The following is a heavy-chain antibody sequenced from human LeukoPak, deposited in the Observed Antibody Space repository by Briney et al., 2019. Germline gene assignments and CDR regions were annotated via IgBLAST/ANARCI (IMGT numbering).Heavy chain of an antibody. CDR3: ARDGPDAFDI. V-gene: IGHV3-23*01. CDR1: GFTFSDYY. Sequence: PGGSLRLSCAASGFTFSDYYMSWIRQAPGKGLEWVSAISGSGGSTYYADSVKGRFTISRDNSKNTLYLQMNSLRAEDTAVYYCARDGPDAFDIWGQGTMVTVSS. CDR2: ISGSGGST. J-gene: IGHJ3*02.